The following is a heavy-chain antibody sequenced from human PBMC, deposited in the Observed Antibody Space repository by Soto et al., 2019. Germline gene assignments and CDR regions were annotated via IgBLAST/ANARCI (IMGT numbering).Heavy chain of an antibody. CDR1: GLTCSSYD. J-gene: IGHJ6*03. CDR3: ARGFGSFYYMDV. D-gene: IGHD3-10*01. CDR2: IGTAGDT. Sequence: PVGSLRHSCAASGLTCSSYDMRWVRQAPGRGLEWVSVIGTAGDTSYRGSVKGRFTISREKANNSLYLQMNSLLAGDTAVYYCARGFGSFYYMDVWGKGTTVTVSS. V-gene: IGHV3-13*01.